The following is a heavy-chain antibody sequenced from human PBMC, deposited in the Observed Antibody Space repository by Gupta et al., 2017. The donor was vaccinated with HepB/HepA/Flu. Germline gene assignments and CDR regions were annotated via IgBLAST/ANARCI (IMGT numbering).Heavy chain of an antibody. Sequence: EVELLESAGALVQAGGSLRLSCVVSGFTIGGNARSWVRQAPGKGLEWVSGTSSDMRQHYADSVRGRFTISRDNSENRVFLQMNNLRVDDTAVYYCAKDLYFWSGMDVWGRGTTVTVSS. CDR2: TSSDMRQ. J-gene: IGHJ6*04. V-gene: IGHV3-23*01. CDR3: AKDLYFWSGMDV. D-gene: IGHD3-3*01. CDR1: GFTIGGNA.